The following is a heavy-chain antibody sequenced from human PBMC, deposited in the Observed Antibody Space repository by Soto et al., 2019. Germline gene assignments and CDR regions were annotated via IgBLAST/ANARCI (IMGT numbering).Heavy chain of an antibody. Sequence: EVQLVESGGGLVKPGGSLRLSCAASGFTFSRSTMNWVRQAPGKGPGWVACISSSSSYIYYADSVKGRFTISRDNAKNSLYLQMNSLRAEDTAVYYCARDNRVRHLGGPYMDVWGQGTTVTVSS. V-gene: IGHV3-21*01. J-gene: IGHJ6*02. CDR1: GFTFSRST. CDR2: ISSSSSYI. CDR3: ARDNRVRHLGGPYMDV.